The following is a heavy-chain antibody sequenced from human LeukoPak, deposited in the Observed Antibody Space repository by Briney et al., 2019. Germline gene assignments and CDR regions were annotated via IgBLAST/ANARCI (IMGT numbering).Heavy chain of an antibody. D-gene: IGHD6-19*01. J-gene: IGHJ6*02. CDR1: GGPITTYY. Sequence: SETLSLTCTVSGGPITTYYWSWIRQPAGRGLEWIGRVYASGSTDYNPSLKSRVTMSVDTSKNQFSLMLSSVTAAGTAVYYCAREKDTGWYYYYGVDVWGQGTTVTVSS. CDR3: AREKDTGWYYYYGVDV. V-gene: IGHV4-4*07. CDR2: VYASGST.